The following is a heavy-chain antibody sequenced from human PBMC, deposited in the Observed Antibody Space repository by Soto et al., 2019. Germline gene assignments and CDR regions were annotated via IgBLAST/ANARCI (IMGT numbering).Heavy chain of an antibody. Sequence: QVQLVQSGAEVRQPGSSVKVSCKASGGTFSTYIISWVRQAPGQGLEWMGRIIPIPDITNYAQTFQGRVTITADRSTSTAYMELSSLKSEDTAVYYCARDRIATRGDAFDLWGQGTMVTVSS. CDR1: GGTFSTYI. V-gene: IGHV1-69*02. J-gene: IGHJ3*01. CDR3: ARDRIATRGDAFDL. CDR2: IIPIPDIT. D-gene: IGHD2-21*01.